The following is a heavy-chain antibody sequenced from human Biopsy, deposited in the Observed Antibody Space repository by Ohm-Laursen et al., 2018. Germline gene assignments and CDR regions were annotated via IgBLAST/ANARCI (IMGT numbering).Heavy chain of an antibody. J-gene: IGHJ4*02. V-gene: IGHV1-46*01. D-gene: IGHD6-19*01. Sequence: ESLKISCKASGYIFTSYYMHWVRQAPGQGLEWMGMINPSGSTTSYPQIFQGRVTMTRDTSKSTVYMELSSLRSADTAVYFCARNTGWYGDLYYFDYWGQGTLVTVSS. CDR1: GYIFTSYY. CDR2: INPSGSTT. CDR3: ARNTGWYGDLYYFDY.